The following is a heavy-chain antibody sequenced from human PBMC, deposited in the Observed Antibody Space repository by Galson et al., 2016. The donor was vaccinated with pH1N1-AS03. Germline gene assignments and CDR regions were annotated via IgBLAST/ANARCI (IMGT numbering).Heavy chain of an antibody. V-gene: IGHV3-74*01. J-gene: IGHJ4*02. CDR3: ATFGGDPDY. Sequence: SLRLSCAASGFNLSTYWIHWVRQGPGKGLVWVSRISSADSGTSYADSVRGRFNISRDDAKNTVFMQLNSLRTEDTAVYYCATFGGDPDYWGQGTLVTVSS. CDR1: GFNLSTYW. D-gene: IGHD4-17*01. CDR2: ISSADSGT.